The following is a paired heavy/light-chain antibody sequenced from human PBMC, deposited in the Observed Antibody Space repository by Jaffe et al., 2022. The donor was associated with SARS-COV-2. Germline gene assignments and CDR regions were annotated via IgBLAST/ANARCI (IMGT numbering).Light chain of an antibody. J-gene: IGKJ3*01. CDR2: LGS. CDR1: QSLLHSNGYNY. V-gene: IGKV2-28*01. Sequence: DIVMTQSPLSLPVTPGEPASISCRSSQSLLHSNGYNYLDWYLQKPGQSPQLLIYLGSNRASGVPDRFSGSGSGTDFTLKISRVEAEDVGVYYCMQALQTPWAFGPGTKVDIK. CDR3: MQALQTPWA.
Heavy chain of an antibody. D-gene: IGHD2-15*01. CDR2: ISAYNGNT. V-gene: IGHV1-18*01. J-gene: IGHJ6*02. CDR1: GYTFTSYG. CDR3: ARGPPRTYCSGGSCYLPTGYYYYGMDV. Sequence: QVQLVQSGAEVKKPGASVKVSCKASGYTFTSYGISWVRQAPGQGLEWMGWISAYNGNTNYAQKLQGRVTMTTDTSTSTAYMELRSLRSDDTAVYYCARGPPRTYCSGGSCYLPTGYYYYGMDVWGQGTTVTVSS.